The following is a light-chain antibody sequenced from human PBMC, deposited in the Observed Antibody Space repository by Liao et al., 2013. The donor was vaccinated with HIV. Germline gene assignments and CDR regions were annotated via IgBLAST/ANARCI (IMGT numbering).Light chain of an antibody. Sequence: SYELTQPPSVSLSPGQTASITCSGDKLGDKYACWYRQKPGQSPVMVIYQDNKRPSGIPERISGSNSGNTATLTISGTQTLDEADYYCQTWDSSNMIFGGGTKLTVL. CDR2: QDN. CDR1: KLGDKY. J-gene: IGLJ2*01. CDR3: QTWDSSNMI. V-gene: IGLV3-1*01.